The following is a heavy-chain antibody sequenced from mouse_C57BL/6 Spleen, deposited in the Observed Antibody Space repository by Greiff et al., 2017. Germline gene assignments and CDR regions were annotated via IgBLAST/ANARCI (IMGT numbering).Heavy chain of an antibody. CDR3: TSNGDYDYFDY. D-gene: IGHD2-13*01. V-gene: IGHV6-6*01. CDR2: IRNKANNHAT. CDR1: GFTFSDAW. Sequence: EVKAAASGGGLVQPGGSMKLSCAASGFTFSDAWMDWVRPSPEKGPEWVAEIRNKANNHATYYAESVKGGFTISRDDYKSRVYLKTNSLRAEDTGIYYCTSNGDYDYFDYWGQGTTLTVSS. J-gene: IGHJ2*01.